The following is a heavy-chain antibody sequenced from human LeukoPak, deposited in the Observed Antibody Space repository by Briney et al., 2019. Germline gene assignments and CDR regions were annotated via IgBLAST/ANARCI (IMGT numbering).Heavy chain of an antibody. CDR2: INPNSGGT. J-gene: IGHJ4*02. CDR1: GDTFTGYY. Sequence: ASVKVSCKASGDTFTGYYMHWVRQAPGQGLEWMGWINPNSGGTNYTQKFQGRVTMTRDTSISTAYMELSRLRSDDTAVYYCAREGSRDGYNLGYDYWGQGTLVTVSS. D-gene: IGHD5-24*01. V-gene: IGHV1-2*02. CDR3: AREGSRDGYNLGYDY.